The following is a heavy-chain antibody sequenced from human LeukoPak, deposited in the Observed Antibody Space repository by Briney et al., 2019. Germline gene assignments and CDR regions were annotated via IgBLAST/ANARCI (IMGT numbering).Heavy chain of an antibody. V-gene: IGHV4-59*01. CDR2: IYYSGST. CDR1: GGSISSYY. D-gene: IGHD3-3*01. J-gene: IGHJ3*02. CDR3: TRGPKTYYDFWSGYPEGAFDI. Sequence: PSETLSLTCTVSGGSISSYYWSWIRQPPGKGLEWIGYIYYSGSTNYNPSLKSRVTISVDTSKNQFSLKLSSVTAADTAVYYCTRGPKTYYDFWSGYPEGAFDIWGQGTMVTVSS.